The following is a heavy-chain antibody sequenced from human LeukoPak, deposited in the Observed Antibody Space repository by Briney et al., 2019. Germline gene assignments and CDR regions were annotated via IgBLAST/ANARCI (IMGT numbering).Heavy chain of an antibody. J-gene: IGHJ4*02. CDR1: GDSISSYY. CDR2: IYYSGST. CDR3: ARGGHCSGGSCYSFLNY. D-gene: IGHD2-15*01. Sequence: PSETLSLTCTVSGDSISSYYWSWIRQPPGKGLEWIGYIYYSGSTYYNPSLKSRVTISVDTSKNQFSLKLSSVTAADTAVYYCARGGHCSGGSCYSFLNYWGQGTLVTVSS. V-gene: IGHV4-59*12.